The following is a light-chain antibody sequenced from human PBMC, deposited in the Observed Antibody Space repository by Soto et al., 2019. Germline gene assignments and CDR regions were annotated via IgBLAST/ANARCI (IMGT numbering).Light chain of an antibody. J-gene: IGKJ1*01. CDR3: QQYNNWPPSRT. CDR1: QSVSSN. V-gene: IGKV3-15*01. Sequence: EIVMTQSPATLSVSPGERATLSCRASQSVSSNLAWYQQKPGQAPRLLIYGASTRATGIPARFSGSGSGTEFTLTISSLQSKDFAGYYCQQYNNWPPSRTFGQETQVEIK. CDR2: GAS.